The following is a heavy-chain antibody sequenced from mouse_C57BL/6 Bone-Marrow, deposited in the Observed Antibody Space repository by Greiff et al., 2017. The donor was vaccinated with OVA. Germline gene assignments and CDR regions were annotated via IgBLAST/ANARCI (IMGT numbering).Heavy chain of an antibody. D-gene: IGHD2-5*01. CDR1: GYTFTDHT. V-gene: IGHV1-78*01. CDR3: ARPPYYSNFLFDY. CDR2: IYPRDGST. Sequence: VQLQQSDAELVKPGASVKISCKVSGYTFTDHTIHWMKQRPEQGLEWIGYIYPRDGSTKYNEKFKGKATLTADKSSSTAYMQLDSLTSEASAVYFCARPPYYSNFLFDYWGQGTTLTVSS. J-gene: IGHJ2*01.